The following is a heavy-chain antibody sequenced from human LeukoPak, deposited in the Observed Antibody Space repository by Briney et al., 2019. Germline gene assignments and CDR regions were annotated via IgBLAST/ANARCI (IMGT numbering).Heavy chain of an antibody. CDR1: GGSISSYY. Sequence: SETLSLTCTVSGGSISSYYWSWIRQPAGKGLEWIGRIYTSGSTNYNPSLKSRVTMSVDTSKNQFSLKLSSVTAADTAVYYCACSTSSLVYYYYMDVWGKGTTVTVSS. CDR3: ACSTSSLVYYYYMDV. CDR2: IYTSGST. D-gene: IGHD2-2*01. V-gene: IGHV4-4*07. J-gene: IGHJ6*03.